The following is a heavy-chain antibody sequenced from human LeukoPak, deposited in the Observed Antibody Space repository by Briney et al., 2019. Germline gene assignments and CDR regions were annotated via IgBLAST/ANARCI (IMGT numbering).Heavy chain of an antibody. CDR2: IYSAGNT. D-gene: IGHD6-19*01. V-gene: IGHV3-53*04. CDR1: GFTVSSNY. J-gene: IGHJ4*02. Sequence: GGSLRLFCVASGFTVSSNYMSWVRQAPGKGLEWVSVIYSAGNTYYADSVKGRFTISRHNSENTLYLHMNSLRVEDTAVYFCARGGTPGYSSGRIDYWGQGTLVTVSS. CDR3: ARGGTPGYSSGRIDY.